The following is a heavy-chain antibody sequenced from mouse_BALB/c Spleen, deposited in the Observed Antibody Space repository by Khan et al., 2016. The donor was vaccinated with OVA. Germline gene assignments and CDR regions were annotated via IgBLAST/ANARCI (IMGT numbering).Heavy chain of an antibody. J-gene: IGHJ2*01. Sequence: EVQLQQSGPELVKPGASVKISCKASGYSFTGYFMNWVMQSHGKSLEWIGRINPHIGETLYNQKFKGKATLTVDESSRTAHMELRSLESEDSAGYYCARKNGSYFDYWGQGTTLTVSS. CDR2: INPHIGET. D-gene: IGHD1-1*01. CDR3: ARKNGSYFDY. V-gene: IGHV1-20*02. CDR1: GYSFTGYF.